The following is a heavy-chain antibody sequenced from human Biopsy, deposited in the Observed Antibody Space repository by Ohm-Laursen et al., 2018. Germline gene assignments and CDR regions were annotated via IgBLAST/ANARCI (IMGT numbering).Heavy chain of an antibody. CDR2: ISGGGTI. Sequence: GSLRLSCAATRFSFSDYRMRWIRQAPGRGLEWVSYISGGGTIYYGDSMKGRVTISRDNAKNSLYLQMHSLRAEDTAVYYCARDTRWSPYSMDVWGQGTTVTVSS. V-gene: IGHV3-11*01. CDR1: RFSFSDYR. D-gene: IGHD4-23*01. J-gene: IGHJ6*02. CDR3: ARDTRWSPYSMDV.